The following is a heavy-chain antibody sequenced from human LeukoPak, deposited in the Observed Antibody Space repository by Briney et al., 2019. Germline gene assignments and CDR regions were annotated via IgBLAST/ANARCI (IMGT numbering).Heavy chain of an antibody. V-gene: IGHV4-34*01. Sequence: SETLSLTCAVYGGSFSGYYWSWIRQPPGKGLEWIGEINHSGSTNYNPSLKSRVTISVDTSKNQFSLKLSSVTAADTAVYYCARLGTVDWFDPWGQETLVTVSS. CDR3: ARLGTVDWFDP. CDR2: INHSGST. CDR1: GGSFSGYY. D-gene: IGHD5-18*01. J-gene: IGHJ5*02.